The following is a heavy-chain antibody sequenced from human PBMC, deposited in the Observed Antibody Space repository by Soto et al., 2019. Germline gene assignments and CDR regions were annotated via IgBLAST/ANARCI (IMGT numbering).Heavy chain of an antibody. D-gene: IGHD5-18*01. CDR2: ISGSGGST. V-gene: IGHV3-23*01. J-gene: IGHJ6*02. Sequence: GGSLRLSCAASGFTFSSYAMSWVRQAPGKGLEWVSAISGSGGSTYYADSVKGRFTISRDNSKNTLYLQMNSLRAEDTAVYYCAKFTAMDSGLIYYYYGMDVWGQGTTVTVSS. CDR1: GFTFSSYA. CDR3: AKFTAMDSGLIYYYYGMDV.